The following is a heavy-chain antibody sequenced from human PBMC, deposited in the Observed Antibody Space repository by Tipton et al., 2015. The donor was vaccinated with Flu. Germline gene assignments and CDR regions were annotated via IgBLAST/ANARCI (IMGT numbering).Heavy chain of an antibody. CDR3: VRLTYYYGSGTSDY. CDR2: VSHSGST. J-gene: IGHJ4*02. D-gene: IGHD3-10*01. V-gene: IGHV4-38-2*01. Sequence: TLSLTCAVSGYSISSGYYWGWIRQPPGKGLEWIGSVSHSGSTYYSPSLKSRITISVDTFKTQFFLRLSSVTAADTAVYYYVRLTYYYGSGTSDYWGQGTLVTVSS. CDR1: GYSISSGYY.